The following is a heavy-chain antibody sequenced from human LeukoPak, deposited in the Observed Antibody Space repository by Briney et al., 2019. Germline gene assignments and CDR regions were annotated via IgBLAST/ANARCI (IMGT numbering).Heavy chain of an antibody. V-gene: IGHV4-59*12. CDR1: GGSINSYY. J-gene: IGHJ2*01. D-gene: IGHD3-16*01. CDR3: ARETTRGTDYFDL. Sequence: SETLSLTCTVSGGSINSYYWSWIRQPPGKGLEWIGEIYHSGSTNYNPSLKSRVTISVDKSKNQFSLKLSSVTAADTAVYYCARETTRGTDYFDLWGRGTLVTDSS. CDR2: IYHSGST.